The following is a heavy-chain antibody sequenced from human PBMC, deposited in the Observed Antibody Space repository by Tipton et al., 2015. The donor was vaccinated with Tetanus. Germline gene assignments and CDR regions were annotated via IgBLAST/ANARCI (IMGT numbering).Heavy chain of an antibody. CDR3: TRPWTTSLYGMDV. J-gene: IGHJ6*02. D-gene: IGHD2-2*01. Sequence: SLRLSCAASGFSLRGSVMHWVRQASGKGLEWVARIRSKADNYAPTYAASVQGRFTISRDDSQNMAYLQMNSLKTEDTAVYYCTRPWTTSLYGMDVWGQGTTITVSS. CDR1: GFSLRGSV. V-gene: IGHV3-73*01. CDR2: IRSKADNYAP.